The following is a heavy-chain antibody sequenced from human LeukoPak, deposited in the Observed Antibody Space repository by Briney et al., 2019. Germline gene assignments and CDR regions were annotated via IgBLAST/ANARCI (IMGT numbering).Heavy chain of an antibody. V-gene: IGHV3-7*03. J-gene: IGHJ4*02. CDR1: EFTFSNYW. D-gene: IGHD2-2*02. CDR3: ARDGYCSGSTCYRFFDY. CDR2: IKQDGSEK. Sequence: PGGSLRLSCAASEFTFSNYWMSWVRQAPGKGLEWVANIKQDGSEKYYVDSVKGRFTISRDNAKNSLYLHMNSLRAEDTAVYYCARDGYCSGSTCYRFFDYWGQGTLVTVSS.